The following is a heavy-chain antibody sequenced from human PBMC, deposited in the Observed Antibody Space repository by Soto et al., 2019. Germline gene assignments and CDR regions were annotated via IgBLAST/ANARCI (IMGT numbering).Heavy chain of an antibody. V-gene: IGHV3-23*01. D-gene: IGHD5-12*01. CDR3: AKDLADGYLTEAITLDS. CDR1: GFTFTTYG. Sequence: GVSLRLSCVASGFTFTTYGMNWVRQVPGKGLEWVAGISASGGTTYYAESVKGRFDISRDRSKNTLYLQMNSLRGDDSAMYYCAKDLADGYLTEAITLDSWGQGTLVTVSS. CDR2: ISASGGTT. J-gene: IGHJ4*02.